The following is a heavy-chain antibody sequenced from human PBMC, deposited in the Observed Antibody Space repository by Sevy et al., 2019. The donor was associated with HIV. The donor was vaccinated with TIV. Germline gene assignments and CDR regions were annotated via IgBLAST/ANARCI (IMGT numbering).Heavy chain of an antibody. CDR1: GFTFSSYA. Sequence: GGSLRLSCAASGFTFSSYAMHWVRQAPGKGLEWVAVISYDGSNKYYADSVKGRFTISRDNSENTLYLQMNSLRAEDTAVYYCARDYRQIYYYYGMDVWGQGTTVTVSS. D-gene: IGHD3-16*02. V-gene: IGHV3-30-3*01. CDR3: ARDYRQIYYYYGMDV. J-gene: IGHJ6*02. CDR2: ISYDGSNK.